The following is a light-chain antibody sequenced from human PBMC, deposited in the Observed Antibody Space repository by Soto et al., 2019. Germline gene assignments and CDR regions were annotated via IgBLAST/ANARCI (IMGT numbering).Light chain of an antibody. CDR1: QSVSSY. Sequence: EIVLTQSPATLSLSPGERATLSCRASQSVSSYLAWYQQKPGQAPRLLIYDASKRATGSPDRISGSGSGTEFTLTISRLEPEDFAVYYCQQYGKLPVTFGGGTKVEIK. J-gene: IGKJ4*01. CDR2: DAS. V-gene: IGKV3-11*01. CDR3: QQYGKLPVT.